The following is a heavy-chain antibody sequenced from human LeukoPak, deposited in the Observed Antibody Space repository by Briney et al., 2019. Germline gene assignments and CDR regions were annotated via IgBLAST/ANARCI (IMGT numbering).Heavy chain of an antibody. CDR3: AVWSGPLYYYYYYMDV. V-gene: IGHV4-30-4*08. J-gene: IGHJ6*03. Sequence: SQTLSLTCTVSGGSISSGDYYWRWIRQPPGKGLEWIGYIYYSGSTYNNRSLKSRVTISVDTSKNHFSLKLSSVTAADTAVYYCAVWSGPLYYYYYYMDVWGKGTTVTVSS. CDR2: IYYSGST. D-gene: IGHD3-3*01. CDR1: GGSISSGDYY.